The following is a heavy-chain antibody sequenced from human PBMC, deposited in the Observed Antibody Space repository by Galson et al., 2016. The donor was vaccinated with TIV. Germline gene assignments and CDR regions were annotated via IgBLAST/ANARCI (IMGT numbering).Heavy chain of an antibody. Sequence: SLRLSCAASGFTFSSFWIHWVRQTQGKGLVWVSRISTDGSSANYADSVEGRFTSSRDNAKNTVYLQMDSLRGDDTAVYYCARGLRGASVGFDIWGQGTMVTVSS. D-gene: IGHD3-10*01. CDR1: GFTFSSFW. CDR3: ARGLRGASVGFDI. V-gene: IGHV3-74*01. J-gene: IGHJ3*02. CDR2: ISTDGSSA.